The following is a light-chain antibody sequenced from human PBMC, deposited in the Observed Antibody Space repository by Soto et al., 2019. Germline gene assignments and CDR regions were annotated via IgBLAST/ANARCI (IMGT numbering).Light chain of an antibody. CDR1: QTVSSK. J-gene: IGKJ1*01. CDR3: QQYNNWPPWT. CDR2: DAS. V-gene: IGKV3-15*01. Sequence: EIVMTQSPATLSVSPGERATLSCRASQTVSSKLAWYQHKPGQAPRLLIYDASTRATGIPARFSGSGSGTEFTLTISSLQSEDFAVYYCQQYNNWPPWTFGQGTKVEIK.